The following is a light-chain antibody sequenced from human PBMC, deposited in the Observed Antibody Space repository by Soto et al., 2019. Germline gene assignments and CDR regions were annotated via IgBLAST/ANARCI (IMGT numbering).Light chain of an antibody. V-gene: IGKV3-20*01. J-gene: IGKJ5*01. Sequence: EIVLTRSPGTLSLSPGERSTLSCRASQRVSSGYLAWYQQKPGQAPRLLIYGASNRATDIPDRLSGRGSGKDFTLTISRLETEDFAVYYCQQYGSSPPSSTFGQGTRLEIK. CDR1: QRVSSGY. CDR3: QQYGSSPPSST. CDR2: GAS.